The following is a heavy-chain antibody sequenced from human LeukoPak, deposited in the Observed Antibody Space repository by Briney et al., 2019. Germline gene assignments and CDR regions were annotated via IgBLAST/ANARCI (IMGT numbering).Heavy chain of an antibody. D-gene: IGHD6-6*01. J-gene: IGHJ3*02. CDR2: IYYSGST. V-gene: IGHV4-39*01. Sequence: SETLSLTCTVSGGSISSSSYYWGWIRQPPGKGLEWIGSIYYSGSTYYNPSLKSRVTISVDTSKNQFSLKLSSVTAADTAVYYCARQNSLAARAAFDIWGQGTMVTVSS. CDR1: GGSISSSSYY. CDR3: ARQNSLAARAAFDI.